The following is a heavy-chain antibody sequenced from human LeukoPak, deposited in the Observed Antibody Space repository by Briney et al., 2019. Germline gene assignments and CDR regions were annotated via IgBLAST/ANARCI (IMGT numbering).Heavy chain of an antibody. CDR1: GFTFNSYA. CDR3: ARDRPRRSGSWYGGAFDI. D-gene: IGHD6-13*01. J-gene: IGHJ3*02. V-gene: IGHV3-30*01. Sequence: PGGSLRLSCAASGFTFNSYAMHWVRQAPGKGLEWVAVISYDGSDKYYADSVKGRFTISRDNSKNTLYLQMNSLRAEDTAVYYCARDRPRRSGSWYGGAFDIWGQGTMVTVSS. CDR2: ISYDGSDK.